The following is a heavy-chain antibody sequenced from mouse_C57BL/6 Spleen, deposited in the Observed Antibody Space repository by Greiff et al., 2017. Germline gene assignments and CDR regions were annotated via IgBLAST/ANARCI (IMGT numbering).Heavy chain of an antibody. CDR3: ARFYYGSMNWYFDV. D-gene: IGHD1-1*01. J-gene: IGHJ1*03. Sequence: QVQLQQPGAELVKPGASVKMSCKASGYTFTSYWITWVKQRPGQGLEWIGDIYPGSGSTNSNEKFKSKATLTVDTSSSTAYMQLSSLTSEDSAVYYCARFYYGSMNWYFDVWGTGTTVTVSS. CDR2: IYPGSGST. CDR1: GYTFTSYW. V-gene: IGHV1-55*01.